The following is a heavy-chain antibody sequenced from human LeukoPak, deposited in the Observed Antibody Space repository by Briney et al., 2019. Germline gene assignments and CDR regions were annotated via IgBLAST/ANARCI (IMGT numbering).Heavy chain of an antibody. CDR3: ARGLILEGAFDI. J-gene: IGHJ3*02. Sequence: ASVKVSCKASGYTFTSYDINWVRQATGQGLEWMGWMNPNSGNTGYAQKFQGRVTITRNTSISTAYMELSSLRSEDTAVYYCARGLILEGAFDIWGQGTMVTVSS. CDR1: GYTFTSYD. D-gene: IGHD2-21*01. V-gene: IGHV1-8*03. CDR2: MNPNSGNT.